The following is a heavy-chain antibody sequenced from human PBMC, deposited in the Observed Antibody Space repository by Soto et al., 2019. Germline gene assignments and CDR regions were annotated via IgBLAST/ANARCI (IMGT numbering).Heavy chain of an antibody. CDR2: IWYDGSNK. J-gene: IGHJ5*02. CDR3: ARGAARGNWFAP. CDR1: GFTFSSYG. Sequence: PGGSLRLSCAASGFTFSSYGMHWVRQAPGKGLEWVAVIWYDGSNKYYADSVKGRFTISRDNSKNTLYLQMNSLRAEDTAVYYCARGAARGNWFAPWGQGTLVTVSS. D-gene: IGHD6-6*01. V-gene: IGHV3-33*01.